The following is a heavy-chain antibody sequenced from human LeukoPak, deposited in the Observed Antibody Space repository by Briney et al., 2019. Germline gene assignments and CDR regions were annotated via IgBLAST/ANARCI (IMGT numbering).Heavy chain of an antibody. D-gene: IGHD1-7*01. CDR3: ARTRTYLDY. Sequence: SETLSLTCTVSGDSVSSGSYYWSWIRQPPGKGLEWIGYIYYSGSTNYNPSLKSRVTISVDTSKNQFSLKLSSVTAADTAVYYCARTRTYLDYWGQGALVTVSS. J-gene: IGHJ4*02. CDR1: GDSVSSGSYY. V-gene: IGHV4-61*01. CDR2: IYYSGST.